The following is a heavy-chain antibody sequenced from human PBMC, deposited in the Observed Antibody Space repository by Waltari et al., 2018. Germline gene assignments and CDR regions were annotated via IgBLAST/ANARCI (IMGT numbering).Heavy chain of an antibody. J-gene: IGHJ6*02. V-gene: IGHV4-34*01. D-gene: IGHD5-18*01. CDR1: GGSFSGYY. CDR2: INHSGST. Sequence: QVQLQQWGAGLLKPSETLSLTCAVYGGSFSGYYWSWIRQPPGKGLEWIGEINHSGSTNSNPSLKSRVTISVDTSKNQFSLKLSAVTAADTAVYYCARIWILGGMDVWGQGTTVTVSS. CDR3: ARIWILGGMDV.